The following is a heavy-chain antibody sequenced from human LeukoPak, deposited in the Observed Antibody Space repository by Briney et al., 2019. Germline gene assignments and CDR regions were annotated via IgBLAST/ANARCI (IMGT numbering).Heavy chain of an antibody. J-gene: IGHJ6*02. Sequence: SETPSLTCTVSGGSISRYYWSWIRQPPGKGLEWIGYIYYSGSTSYNSSLKSRVTISLDTPKNQFSLKLSSVTAADTAVYYCARSFDSRGYYYYGMDVWGQGTTVTVSS. V-gene: IGHV4-59*01. CDR2: IYYSGST. CDR3: ARSFDSRGYYYYGMDV. CDR1: GGSISRYY. D-gene: IGHD3-22*01.